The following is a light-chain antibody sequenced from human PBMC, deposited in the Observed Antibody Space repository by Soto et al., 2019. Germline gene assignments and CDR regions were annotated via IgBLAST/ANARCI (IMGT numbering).Light chain of an antibody. Sequence: DVQMTQSPSTLSASVGDRITITCRASQSIYNWLAWYQQKPGKAPKLLIYDASSLKSGAPSRFSGSGSGTEFTLTISSLQPEDFATYSCQQLNSYPLTFGGGTKVDIK. CDR3: QQLNSYPLT. V-gene: IGKV1-5*01. CDR1: QSIYNW. CDR2: DAS. J-gene: IGKJ4*01.